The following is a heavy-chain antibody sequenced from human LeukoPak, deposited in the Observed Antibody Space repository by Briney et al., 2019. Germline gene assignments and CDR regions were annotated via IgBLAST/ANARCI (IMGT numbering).Heavy chain of an antibody. J-gene: IGHJ4*02. Sequence: GGSLRLSCAASGFTFSIYEMNWVREAPGKGLEWVSYISSSGSTIYYADSVKGRFTISRDNAKNSLYLQMNSLRAEDTAVYYCATEGYRDSYWGQGTLVTVSS. CDR2: ISSSGSTI. D-gene: IGHD6-13*01. V-gene: IGHV3-48*03. CDR1: GFTFSIYE. CDR3: ATEGYRDSY.